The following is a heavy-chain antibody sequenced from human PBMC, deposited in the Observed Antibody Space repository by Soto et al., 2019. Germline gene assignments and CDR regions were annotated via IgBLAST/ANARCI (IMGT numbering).Heavy chain of an antibody. CDR2: IWYDGSNK. CDR1: GFSFGSYG. J-gene: IGHJ5*02. D-gene: IGHD3-22*01. Sequence: QVQLVESGGGVVQPGRSLRLSCVASGFSFGSYGMHWVRQAPGRRLEWLTVIWYDGSNKYYADSVKGRFTTSRDNSNNILYLEMNSLRAEDTGVYYCARGPGSYDSSGWTWFDPWGQGTQVTVSS. V-gene: IGHV3-33*01. CDR3: ARGPGSYDSSGWTWFDP.